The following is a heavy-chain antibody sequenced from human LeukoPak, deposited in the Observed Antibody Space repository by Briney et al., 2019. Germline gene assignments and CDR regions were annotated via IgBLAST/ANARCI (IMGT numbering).Heavy chain of an antibody. CDR1: GYTFTSYD. CDR2: MNPNSGNT. CDR3: ARGSGGSAMLLTYPGSYYYYHMDV. Sequence: ASVKVSCKASGYTFTSYDINWVRQATGQGLEWMGWMNPNSGNTGYAQKFQGRVTITRNTSISTAYMELSSLRSEDTAVYYCARGSGGSAMLLTYPGSYYYYHMDVWGKGTTVTVSS. J-gene: IGHJ6*03. D-gene: IGHD5-18*01. V-gene: IGHV1-8*03.